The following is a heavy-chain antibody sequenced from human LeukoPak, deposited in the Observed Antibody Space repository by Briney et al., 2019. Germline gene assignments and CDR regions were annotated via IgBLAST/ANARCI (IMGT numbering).Heavy chain of an antibody. CDR1: GYTFTSYG. Sequence: ASVKVSCKASGYTFTSYGISWVRQAPGQGLEWVGWISAYNGNTNYAQKLQGRVTMTTDTSTSTAYMELRSLRSDDTAVYYCARDFYGSGSYYRFDYWGQGILVTVSS. CDR2: ISAYNGNT. V-gene: IGHV1-18*01. J-gene: IGHJ4*02. D-gene: IGHD3-10*01. CDR3: ARDFYGSGSYYRFDY.